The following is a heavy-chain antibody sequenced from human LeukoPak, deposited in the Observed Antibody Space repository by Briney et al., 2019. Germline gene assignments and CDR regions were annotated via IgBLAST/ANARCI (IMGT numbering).Heavy chain of an antibody. CDR3: ARPGFLAEVAASDY. Sequence: GASLKISCXGSGYSFTSYWIGWVRQMPGKGLEWMGIIYPGDSDTRYSPSSQGQVTISADKSISTAYLQWSSLKASDTAMYYCARPGFLAEVAASDYWGQGTLVTVSS. CDR1: GYSFTSYW. CDR2: IYPGDSDT. V-gene: IGHV5-51*01. D-gene: IGHD2-15*01. J-gene: IGHJ4*02.